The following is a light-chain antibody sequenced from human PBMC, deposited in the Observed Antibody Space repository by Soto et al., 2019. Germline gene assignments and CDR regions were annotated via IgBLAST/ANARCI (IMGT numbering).Light chain of an antibody. V-gene: IGLV6-57*01. CDR1: SGSIVNNY. CDR2: EDN. J-gene: IGLJ3*02. CDR3: QSYDSSNSWV. Sequence: NFMLTQPHSVSESPGKTVTISCTRSSGSIVNNYVQWYQQRPGSSPTTVIYEDNQRPSGVPDRFSGSIDSSSNSASLTISGLKTEDEADYYCQSYDSSNSWVFGGGTKVTVL.